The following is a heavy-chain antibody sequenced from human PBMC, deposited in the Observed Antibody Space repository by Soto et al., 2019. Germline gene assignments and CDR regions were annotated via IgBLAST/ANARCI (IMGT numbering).Heavy chain of an antibody. CDR1: GGSFSSYA. CDR3: ARSRANYYDNRCYYYSTFDY. CDR2: FILMFVTA. Sequence: QVQLVQSGAEVKKPGSSVKVSCKTSGGSFSSYAISWVRHAPGQELEWMGGFILMFVTANYAQKFQGRVTITADESTSTAYMELSKLRSEDTAVYYCARSRANYYDNRCYYYSTFDYWRQGTLVTVSS. V-gene: IGHV1-69*12. J-gene: IGHJ4*02. D-gene: IGHD3-22*01.